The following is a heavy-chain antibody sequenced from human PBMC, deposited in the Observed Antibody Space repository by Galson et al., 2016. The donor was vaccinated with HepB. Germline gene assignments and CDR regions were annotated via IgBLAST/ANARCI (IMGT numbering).Heavy chain of an antibody. D-gene: IGHD7-27*01. J-gene: IGHJ4*02. Sequence: SLRLSCAASGFSVNNNYMTWVRQAPGKGLEWVSVIYGGGSTYFADSVKGRFTMSRDTSKNTLYLQMNSLRAEDTAVYYCASHGGNPSGLLGATEGLDYWGLGTLVTVSS. CDR3: ASHGGNPSGLLGATEGLDY. CDR1: GFSVNNNY. V-gene: IGHV3-53*01. CDR2: IYGGGST.